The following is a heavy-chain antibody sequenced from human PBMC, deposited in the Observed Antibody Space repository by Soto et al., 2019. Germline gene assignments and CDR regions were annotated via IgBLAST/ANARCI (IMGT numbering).Heavy chain of an antibody. CDR2: IFYSGTT. CDR1: GGSISSGGYF. CDR3: ARAPGDYFDY. Sequence: SETLSLTCTVSGGSISSGGYFWSWIRQPPGKGLEWIGNIFYSGTTYYNPSLKSRVTISVDTSKNQFSLKLSSVTAADTAVYYCARAPGDYFDYWGQGTLVTVSS. V-gene: IGHV4-31*03. J-gene: IGHJ4*02.